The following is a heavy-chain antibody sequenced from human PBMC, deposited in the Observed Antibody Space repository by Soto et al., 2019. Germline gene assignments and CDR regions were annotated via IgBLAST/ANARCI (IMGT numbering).Heavy chain of an antibody. Sequence: QVQLQESGPGLVKPSQTLSLACTVSGGSISSGGYYWSWIRQHPGKGLEWIGYIYYSGSTYYNPSLKSRVTISVDTSKNQFSLKLSSVTAADTAVYYCAIRNGSGSYYVDYWGQGTLVTVSS. CDR2: IYYSGST. CDR3: AIRNGSGSYYVDY. CDR1: GGSISSGGYY. V-gene: IGHV4-31*03. D-gene: IGHD3-10*01. J-gene: IGHJ4*02.